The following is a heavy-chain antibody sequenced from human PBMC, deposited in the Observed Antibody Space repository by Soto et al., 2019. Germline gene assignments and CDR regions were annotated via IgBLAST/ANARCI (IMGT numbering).Heavy chain of an antibody. Sequence: PECSLRHSCSASGSSVSNAFINWVRQDPGKGLEWVGRIKSKTSGGTADYAAPVKGRFTISRDNSKNTLYLHMNSLRAEDTAVYYCANLHPSIAANYWGQGT. CDR3: ANLHPSIAANY. D-gene: IGHD6-13*01. CDR1: GSSVSNAF. J-gene: IGHJ4*02. V-gene: IGHV3-15*07. CDR2: IKSKTSGGTA.